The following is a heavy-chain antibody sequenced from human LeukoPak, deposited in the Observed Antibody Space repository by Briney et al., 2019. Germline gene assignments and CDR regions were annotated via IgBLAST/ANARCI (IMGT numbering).Heavy chain of an antibody. CDR2: ITGSGDST. CDR3: AKGASSSRQYYMDV. CDR1: GFTFSSYA. J-gene: IGHJ6*03. V-gene: IGHV3-23*01. Sequence: GGSLRLSCAASGFTFSSYAMSWVRQAPGKGLKWVSTITGSGDSTYYADSVKGRFTISRDNSKNTLYLQMNSLRAEDTAVYYCAKGASSSRQYYMDVWGKGTTVTVSS. D-gene: IGHD6-6*01.